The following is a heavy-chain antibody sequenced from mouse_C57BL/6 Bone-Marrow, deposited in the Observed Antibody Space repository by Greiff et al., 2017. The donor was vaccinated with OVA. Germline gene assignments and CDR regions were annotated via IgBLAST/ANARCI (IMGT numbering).Heavy chain of an antibody. Sequence: VQLQQPGAELVKPGASVKLSCKASGYTFTSYWMHWVKQRPGQGLEWIGMIHPNSGSTNYNEKFKSKATLTVDKSSSTAYIQLSSLTSEDSAVYYCAILTGTDYWGQGTTLAVSS. CDR3: AILTGTDY. V-gene: IGHV1-64*01. J-gene: IGHJ2*01. CDR1: GYTFTSYW. CDR2: IHPNSGST. D-gene: IGHD4-1*01.